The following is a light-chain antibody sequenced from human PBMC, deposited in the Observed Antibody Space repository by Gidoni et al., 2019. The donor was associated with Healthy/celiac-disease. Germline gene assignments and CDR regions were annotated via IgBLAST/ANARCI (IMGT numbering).Light chain of an antibody. CDR2: NSS. Sequence: DIQMTQSPSTLSASVGDRVTITCRASQSISSWLAWYQQKPGKAPKLLIYNSSSLESGVTSRFSGSGSGTKFTLTISRLQPDEFATYYCQQYNSYWTFGQGTKVEIK. CDR1: QSISSW. CDR3: QQYNSYWT. J-gene: IGKJ1*01. V-gene: IGKV1-5*01.